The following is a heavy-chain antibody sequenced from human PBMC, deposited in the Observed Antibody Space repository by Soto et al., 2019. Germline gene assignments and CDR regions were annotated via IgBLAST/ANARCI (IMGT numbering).Heavy chain of an antibody. CDR2: IIPIFGTA. J-gene: IGHJ6*02. CDR3: AVSVLRYFDWSEAGLYYYYYGMDV. V-gene: IGHV1-69*13. Sequence: AASVKVSCKASGGTFSSYAISWVRQAPGQGLEWMGGIIPIFGTANYAQKFQGRVTITADESTSTAYMELSSLRSEDTAVYYCAVSVLRYFDWSEAGLYYYYYGMDVWGQGTTVTVSS. D-gene: IGHD3-9*01. CDR1: GGTFSSYA.